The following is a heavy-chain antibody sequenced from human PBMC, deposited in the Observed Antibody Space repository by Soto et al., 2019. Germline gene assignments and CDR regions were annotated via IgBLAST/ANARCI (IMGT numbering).Heavy chain of an antibody. Sequence: QVQLVQSGAEVKKPGSSVRVSCKASGGSFRSYAFSWVRQAPGQGLEWMGGVIPMFGIPKNAQKFQTRVTIGADEFTRTVYMDLRSLRSEDTAIYYCARAYDVRSGNYSGMDVWGQGTTVTVSS. D-gene: IGHD3-3*01. V-gene: IGHV1-69*01. J-gene: IGHJ6*02. CDR1: GGSFRSYA. CDR2: VIPMFGIP. CDR3: ARAYDVRSGNYSGMDV.